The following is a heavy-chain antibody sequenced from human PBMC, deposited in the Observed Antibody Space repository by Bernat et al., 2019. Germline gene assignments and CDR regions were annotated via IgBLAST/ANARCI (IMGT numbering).Heavy chain of an antibody. V-gene: IGHV5-51*03. Sequence: EVQLVQSGAEVKKPGESLKISCKGSGYSFTSYWIGWVRQMPGKGLEWMGIIYPGDSDTRYSPSFQGRVTISADKSISTAYLQWSRLTASDAAMYYCARTDWSSTSWARGHGSEFWDGGTMVNVSS. CDR1: GYSFTSYW. J-gene: IGHJ3*01. CDR2: IYPGDSDT. D-gene: IGHD2-2*01. CDR3: ARTDWSSTSWARGHGSEF.